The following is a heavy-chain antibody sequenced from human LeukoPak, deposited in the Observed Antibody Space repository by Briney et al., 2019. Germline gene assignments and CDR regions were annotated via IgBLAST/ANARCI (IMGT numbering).Heavy chain of an antibody. CDR2: ISYDGSNK. CDR3: ARVRDSYSSSWYGNWFDP. Sequence: GGSLRLSCAASGFTFSSYWMHWVRQAPGKGLEWVAVISYDGSNKYYADSVKGRFTISRDNSKNTLYLQMNSLRAEDTAVYYCARVRDSYSSSWYGNWFDPWGQGTLVTVSS. J-gene: IGHJ5*02. CDR1: GFTFSSYW. D-gene: IGHD6-13*01. V-gene: IGHV3-30-3*01.